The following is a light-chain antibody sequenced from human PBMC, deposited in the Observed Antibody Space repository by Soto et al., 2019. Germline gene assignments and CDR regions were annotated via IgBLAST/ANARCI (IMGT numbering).Light chain of an antibody. V-gene: IGLV2-14*01. CDR3: SSYTNSIGI. Sequence: QSALTQPASVSGSPGQSITISCTGTSSDVGDYNYVSWYQQHPGKAPKLIIYEVSNRPSGVSDRFSGSKSGNTASLTISGLQAEDEADYYCSSYTNSIGIFGGGTKVTVL. CDR1: SSDVGDYNY. J-gene: IGLJ2*01. CDR2: EVS.